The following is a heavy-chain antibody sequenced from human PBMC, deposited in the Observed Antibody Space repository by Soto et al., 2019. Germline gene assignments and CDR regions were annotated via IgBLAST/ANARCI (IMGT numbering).Heavy chain of an antibody. V-gene: IGHV3-30*18. Sequence: QEQLVESGGGVVQPGRSLRLSCAASGFTFSNYGMHWVRQAPGKGLEWVAVISYDGSNKYYADSVKGRFTISRDNSKNTLFLQMNSLRAEDTAVYYCANQEGGGGKWLQSWGQGTLVTVSS. J-gene: IGHJ4*02. CDR1: GFTFSNYG. CDR2: ISYDGSNK. CDR3: ANQEGGGGKWLQS. D-gene: IGHD5-12*01.